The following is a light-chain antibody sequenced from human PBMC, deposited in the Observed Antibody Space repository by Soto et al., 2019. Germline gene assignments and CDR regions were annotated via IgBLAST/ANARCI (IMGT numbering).Light chain of an antibody. V-gene: IGLV2-23*01. CDR1: DSDVGSYKL. CDR2: ETS. CDR3: FAYAGRSTWV. J-gene: IGLJ3*02. Sequence: QSVLTQPASMSGSPGQSINISCTGTDSDVGSYKLVSWYQQFPGKAPRLMMSETSKRFSGTSDRFSGSKSGTTASLTISSLRAEDEADYYCFAYAGRSTWVFGGGTKVTVL.